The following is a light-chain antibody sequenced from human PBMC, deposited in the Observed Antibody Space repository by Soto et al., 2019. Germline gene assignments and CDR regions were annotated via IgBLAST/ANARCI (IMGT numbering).Light chain of an antibody. V-gene: IGLV2-14*01. CDR1: RDDVGGYNY. J-gene: IGLJ3*02. CDR3: SAYTNIGTLV. CDR2: EVS. Sequence: QSALTQPASVSGSPGQSITISCTGTRDDVGGYNYVSRYQQYPGKAPKLMIYEVSYRPSGVSNRFSGSRSGHTASLSISGLQAEDEADYYCSAYTNIGTLVFGGGTKVTVL.